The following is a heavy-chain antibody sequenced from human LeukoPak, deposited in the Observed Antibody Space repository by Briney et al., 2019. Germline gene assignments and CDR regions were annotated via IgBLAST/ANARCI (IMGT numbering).Heavy chain of an antibody. CDR1: GGSISGYY. V-gene: IGHV4-59*12. CDR3: AGDYSSASYRFDY. Sequence: SETLSLTCTVSGGSISGYYWSWIRQPPGRGLEWIGYIYYSGSTTYNPSLKSRLTISLDTSKNQFSLKLSSVTAADTAVYYCAGDYSSASYRFDYWGQGTLVSVSS. D-gene: IGHD3-10*01. J-gene: IGHJ4*02. CDR2: IYYSGST.